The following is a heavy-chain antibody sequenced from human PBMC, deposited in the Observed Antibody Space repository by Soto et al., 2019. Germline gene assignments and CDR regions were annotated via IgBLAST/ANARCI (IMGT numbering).Heavy chain of an antibody. Sequence: VQLVESGGGLVQPGGSLRLSCAASGGTFNWFWMGWVRQSPGKGLEWVANIKEDGSEMYYVDSVKGRFIISRDNAKNSLHLQMNSLRFEDTAVYYSTIVETWGQGTPVIVSS. V-gene: IGHV3-7*05. J-gene: IGHJ4*02. CDR2: IKEDGSEM. CDR3: TIVET. CDR1: GGTFNWFW.